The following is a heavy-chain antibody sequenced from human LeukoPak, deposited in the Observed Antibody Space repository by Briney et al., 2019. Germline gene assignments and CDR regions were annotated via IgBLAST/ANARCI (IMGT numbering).Heavy chain of an antibody. D-gene: IGHD4-17*01. CDR1: GFTFSSYS. CDR2: MSNSGENT. J-gene: IGHJ4*02. V-gene: IGHV3-30*18. CDR3: AKGGASVTRYVDY. Sequence: PGGSLRLSCAASGFTFSSYSMEWVGQPPGKGVEWVGIMSNSGENTFYGEAVKGRVTISRDNSQNTLYLQMNGLRPEDTAVYYCAKGGASVTRYVDYWGQRTIATVSS.